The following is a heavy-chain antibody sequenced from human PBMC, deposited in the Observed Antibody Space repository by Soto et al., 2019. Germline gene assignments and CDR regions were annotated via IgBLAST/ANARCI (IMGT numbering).Heavy chain of an antibody. D-gene: IGHD3-10*01. Sequence: QVQLVQSGAEVKKPGASVKVSCQASGCSFTSYAIHWVRQAPGQGLECMGWINAANGNTRYSQKFQGRVTITRDTSTTTAYMDLSSLTSEDTAVYYCTRSGGLDDWGQGTLITVSS. CDR3: TRSGGLDD. CDR2: INAANGNT. J-gene: IGHJ4*02. V-gene: IGHV1-3*01. CDR1: GCSFTSYA.